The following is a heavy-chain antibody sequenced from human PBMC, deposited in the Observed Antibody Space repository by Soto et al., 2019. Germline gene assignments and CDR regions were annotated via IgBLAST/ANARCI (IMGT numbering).Heavy chain of an antibody. D-gene: IGHD6-13*01. Sequence: DVQLVESGGGLVQPGRSLRLSCAAYGFAFDDYAMHWIRQVPGKGLEWVSGINWNSGSIGYGDSVKGRFAISRDNAKNSLHLQMNSLSAEDTAFYYCVKDESINWYSGHFRHWGQGTLVTVSS. CDR2: INWNSGSI. CDR3: VKDESINWYSGHFRH. J-gene: IGHJ1*01. CDR1: GFAFDDYA. V-gene: IGHV3-9*01.